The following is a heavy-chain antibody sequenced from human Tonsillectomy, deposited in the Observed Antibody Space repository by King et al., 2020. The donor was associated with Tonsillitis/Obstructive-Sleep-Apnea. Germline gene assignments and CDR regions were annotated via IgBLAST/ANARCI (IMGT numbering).Heavy chain of an antibody. J-gene: IGHJ4*02. CDR2: IYPGDSDT. Sequence: VQLVESGAEVKKPGESLKISCKGSGYSFTSYWIGWVRQMPGKGLEWMGIIYPGDSDTRYSPSFQGQVTISADKSISTAYLQWSSLKASDTAMNYCARPPLPVTTGWLPDCWGQGTLVTVSS. CDR1: GYSFTSYW. D-gene: IGHD4-11*01. V-gene: IGHV5-51*01. CDR3: ARPPLPVTTGWLPDC.